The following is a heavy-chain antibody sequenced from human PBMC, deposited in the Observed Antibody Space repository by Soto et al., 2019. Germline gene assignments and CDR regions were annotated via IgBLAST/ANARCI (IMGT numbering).Heavy chain of an antibody. D-gene: IGHD2-8*02. Sequence: PGGSLRLSCAASGFTFSSYAMHWVRQAPGKGLEWVAVISYDGNNKYYADSVKGRFTISRDNSRNTLFLEMNSLRGDDMAVYYCTGEVASGYWGQGTLVTVSS. J-gene: IGHJ4*02. CDR2: ISYDGNNK. CDR3: TGEVASGY. CDR1: GFTFSSYA. V-gene: IGHV3-30-3*01.